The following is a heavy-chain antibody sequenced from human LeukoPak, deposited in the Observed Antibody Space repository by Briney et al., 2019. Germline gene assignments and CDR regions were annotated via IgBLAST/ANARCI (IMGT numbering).Heavy chain of an antibody. Sequence: ASVKVSCKASGYTFTSYGISWVRQAPGQGLEWMGWISAYNGNTNYAQKLQGRVTMTTDTSTSTAYMELRSLRSDDTAVYYCARVFTMIVVVDAFDIWGQGNPGHRLL. CDR2: ISAYNGNT. D-gene: IGHD3-22*01. CDR3: ARVFTMIVVVDAFDI. J-gene: IGHJ3*02. CDR1: GYTFTSYG. V-gene: IGHV1-18*01.